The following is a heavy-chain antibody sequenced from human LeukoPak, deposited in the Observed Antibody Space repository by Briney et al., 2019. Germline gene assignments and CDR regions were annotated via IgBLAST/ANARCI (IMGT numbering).Heavy chain of an antibody. CDR1: GGSFSGYY. CDR3: ARDGGRDSGSYYEDY. CDR2: INHSGST. V-gene: IGHV4-34*01. J-gene: IGHJ4*02. Sequence: SETLSLTCAVYGGSFSGYYWSWIRQPPGKGLEWIGEINHSGSTNYNPSLKSRVTISVDTSKNQFSLKLSSVTAADTAVYYCARDGGRDSGSYYEDYWGQGTLVTVSS. D-gene: IGHD1-26*01.